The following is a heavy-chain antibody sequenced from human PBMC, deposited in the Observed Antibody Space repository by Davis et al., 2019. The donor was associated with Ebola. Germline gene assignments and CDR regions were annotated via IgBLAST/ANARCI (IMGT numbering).Heavy chain of an antibody. CDR2: ISVDGTSE. CDR3: ARGCGRDCQFYFDY. Sequence: GESLKISCAASGFIFNRYPMHWVRQAPGKGLEWVAVISVDGTSEDYADSVKGRFIISRDNSKNTLYLQMNSLRAEDTAIYYCARGCGRDCQFYFDYWGRGTLVTVSS. J-gene: IGHJ4*02. V-gene: IGHV3-30-3*01. D-gene: IGHD2-21*02. CDR1: GFIFNRYP.